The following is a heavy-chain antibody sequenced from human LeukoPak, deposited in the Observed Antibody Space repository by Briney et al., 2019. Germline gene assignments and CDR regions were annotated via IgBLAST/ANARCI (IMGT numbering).Heavy chain of an antibody. J-gene: IGHJ3*01. D-gene: IGHD4-23*01. CDR2: ISRSASIT. CDR1: GFTFSSCE. CDR3: AIHDYHSNSDAFDV. Sequence: TGGSLRLSCAASGFTFSSCELSWVRQAPTKGLEWGSYISRSASITYYADSVKARFTISRDSPKNSLYLQMNSLRAEDTAVYYCAIHDYHSNSDAFDVWGQGTMVTVSS. V-gene: IGHV3-48*03.